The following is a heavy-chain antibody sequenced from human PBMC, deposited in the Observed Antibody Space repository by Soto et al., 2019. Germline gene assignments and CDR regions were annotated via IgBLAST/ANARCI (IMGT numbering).Heavy chain of an antibody. D-gene: IGHD2-2*01. CDR1: GYSFTSYL. CDR3: ASSSTDYYYGMDV. J-gene: IGHJ6*02. Sequence: GESLKISRKGSGYSFTSYLIGWVRQMPGKGLEWMGIIYPGDSDTRYSPSFQGQVTISADKSISTAYLQWSSLKASDTAMYYCASSSTDYYYGMDVWGQGTTVTVSS. CDR2: IYPGDSDT. V-gene: IGHV5-51*03.